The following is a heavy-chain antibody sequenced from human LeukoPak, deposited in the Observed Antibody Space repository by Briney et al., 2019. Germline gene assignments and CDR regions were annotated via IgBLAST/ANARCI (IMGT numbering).Heavy chain of an antibody. D-gene: IGHD2-21*01. J-gene: IGHJ4*02. V-gene: IGHV4-59*08. CDR3: ARRGILWWSGYFDY. Sequence: SETLSLTCTVSGGSISSYYWNWIRQPPGKGLEWIGYIYYSGSTNYNPSLKSRVTISVDTSKNQFSLKLSSVTAADTAVYYCARRGILWWSGYFDYWGQGTLVTVSS. CDR1: GGSISSYY. CDR2: IYYSGST.